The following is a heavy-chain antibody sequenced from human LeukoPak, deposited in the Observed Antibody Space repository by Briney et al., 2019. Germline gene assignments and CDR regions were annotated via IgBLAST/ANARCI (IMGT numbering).Heavy chain of an antibody. Sequence: GGSLRLSCAASGFTFTSYAMNWVRQAPGKGLEWVSAISASGGSTYYADSVKGRFTISRDNSKNTLYLEMNSLSPDDTAVYYCARGVEPLAANTLAYWGQGTLVTVSS. CDR3: ARGVEPLAANTLAY. CDR2: ISASGGST. D-gene: IGHD1-14*01. CDR1: GFTFTSYA. J-gene: IGHJ4*02. V-gene: IGHV3-23*01.